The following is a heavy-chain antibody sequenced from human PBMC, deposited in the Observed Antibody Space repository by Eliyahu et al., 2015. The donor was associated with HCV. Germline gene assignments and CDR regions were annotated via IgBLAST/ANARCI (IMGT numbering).Heavy chain of an antibody. J-gene: IGHJ4*02. D-gene: IGHD3-10*01. CDR3: ARGFGEFWYYFDY. CDR1: GGSISDYY. V-gene: IGHV4-59*01. CDR2: ISDSGTT. Sequence: QVQLQESGPGLVKPSXTLSLTCTVSGGSISDYYWSWMRQPPGKGLEWIGYISDSGTTKYNPSLKSRVTISVDTPRNQFSLKLSSVTAADTAVYYCARGFGEFWYYFDYWGQGTLVTVSS.